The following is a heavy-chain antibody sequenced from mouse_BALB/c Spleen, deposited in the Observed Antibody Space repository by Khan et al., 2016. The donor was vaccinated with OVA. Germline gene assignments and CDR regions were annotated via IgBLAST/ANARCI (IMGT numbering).Heavy chain of an antibody. D-gene: IGHD2-2*01. CDR1: GYTFTDYN. Sequence: VRLQQSGPELVKPGASVKISCKASGYTFTDYNMAWVKQSHGKSLEWIGDIFPNDGGTIYNQKFKDKATLTVDKSSNTAYMELRSLTSEDTAVYYCERHGYGGFAYWGQGSLVTVSA. CDR3: ERHGYGGFAY. J-gene: IGHJ3*01. CDR2: IFPNDGGT. V-gene: IGHV1-18*01.